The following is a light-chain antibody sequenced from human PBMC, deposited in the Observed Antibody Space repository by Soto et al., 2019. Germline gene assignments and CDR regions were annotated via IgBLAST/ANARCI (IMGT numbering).Light chain of an antibody. J-gene: IGLJ2*01. CDR2: GNS. CDR3: RSFGSSLSRV. V-gene: IGLV1-40*01. Sequence: QSVLTQPPSVSGAPGQRVTISCTGSSSNIGAGYDVHWYQQLPGTAPKLLIYGNSNRPSGVPDRFSGSKSGTSASLAITGHGAEGEDDYYCRSFGSSLSRVFGGGTKLTVL. CDR1: SSNIGAGYD.